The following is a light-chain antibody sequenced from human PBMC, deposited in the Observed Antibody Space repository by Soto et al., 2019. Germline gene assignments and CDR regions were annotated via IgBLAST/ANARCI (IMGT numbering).Light chain of an antibody. V-gene: IGLV6-57*04. Sequence: NFMLTQPHSVSESPGKTVTISCTRSSDSIASNYVQWYQQRPGSAPTTVMYEDNQRPSGVPDRFSGSIDSSSNSASLTISGLKTEDEADYYCGTWESSRNWVFGGGTKLTVL. CDR3: GTWESSRNWV. J-gene: IGLJ3*02. CDR1: SDSIASNY. CDR2: EDN.